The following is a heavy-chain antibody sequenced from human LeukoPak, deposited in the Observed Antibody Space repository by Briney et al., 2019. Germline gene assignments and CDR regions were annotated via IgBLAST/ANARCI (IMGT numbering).Heavy chain of an antibody. Sequence: SQTLSLTCTVSGGSISSGSYYWSWIRQPAEKGLEWIGRIYTSGSTNYNPSLKSRVTISVDTSKNQFSLKLSSVTAADTAVYYCARDRYYYDSSGYQALLDYWGQGTLVTVSS. CDR1: GGSISSGSYY. J-gene: IGHJ4*02. CDR2: IYTSGST. D-gene: IGHD3-22*01. CDR3: ARDRYYYDSSGYQALLDY. V-gene: IGHV4-61*02.